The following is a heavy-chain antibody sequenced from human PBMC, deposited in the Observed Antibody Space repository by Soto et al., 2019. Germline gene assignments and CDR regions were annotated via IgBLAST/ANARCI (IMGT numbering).Heavy chain of an antibody. J-gene: IGHJ6*02. Sequence: ASVKVSCKASGYTLTSYPMHWVRQAPGQRLEWMGWINAGNGNTKYSQKFQGRATITRDTFASTAYMELSSLRSEDTAVYYCATRGRSLGYYYGMDVWGQGTTVTVSS. V-gene: IGHV1-3*01. CDR1: GYTLTSYP. CDR3: ATRGRSLGYYYGMDV. CDR2: INAGNGNT. D-gene: IGHD3-10*01.